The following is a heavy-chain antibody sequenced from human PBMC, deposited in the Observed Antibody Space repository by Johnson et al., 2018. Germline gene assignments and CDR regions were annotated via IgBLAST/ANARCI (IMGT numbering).Heavy chain of an antibody. CDR3: ARGQRPFYYGSGGAYDAFDI. CDR2: ISSTSAYI. V-gene: IGHV3-21*03. D-gene: IGHD3-10*01. Sequence: VQLVQSGGGLVKPGGSLRLSCAASGFTFSSYSMNWVRQAPGKGLEWVSSISSTSAYIYYADSVKGRFAISRANAKSSLDLQMNSLRGEDTAVYYCARGQRPFYYGSGGAYDAFDIWGQGTLVTVSS. CDR1: GFTFSSYS. J-gene: IGHJ3*02.